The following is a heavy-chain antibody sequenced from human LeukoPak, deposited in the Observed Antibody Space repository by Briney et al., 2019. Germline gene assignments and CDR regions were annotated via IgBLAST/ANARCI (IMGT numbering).Heavy chain of an antibody. Sequence: GGSLRLSCAASGFSFSTYNMNWVRQAPGKGLEWVSSISSSSNYIYYPDSVKGRFTISRDNAKNSLYLQMNSLRAEDTDVYYCARDVGASAPDAFDIWGQGTMVTVSS. V-gene: IGHV3-21*01. CDR2: ISSSSNYI. J-gene: IGHJ3*02. CDR3: ARDVGASAPDAFDI. CDR1: GFSFSTYN. D-gene: IGHD1-26*01.